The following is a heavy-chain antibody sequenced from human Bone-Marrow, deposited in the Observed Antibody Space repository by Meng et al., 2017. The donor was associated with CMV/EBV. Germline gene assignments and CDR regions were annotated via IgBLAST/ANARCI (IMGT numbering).Heavy chain of an antibody. V-gene: IGHV3-74*01. Sequence: GGSLRLSCAASGFTFSSYWMHWVRQAPGKGLVWVSRINSDGSSTSYADSVKGRFTISRDNAKNTLYLQMNSLRAEDTAVYYCARDRGAYYDFWSGYNGPYYYYGMDVWGQGTTVTVSS. D-gene: IGHD3-3*01. CDR1: GFTFSSYW. CDR3: ARDRGAYYDFWSGYNGPYYYYGMDV. J-gene: IGHJ6*02. CDR2: INSDGSST.